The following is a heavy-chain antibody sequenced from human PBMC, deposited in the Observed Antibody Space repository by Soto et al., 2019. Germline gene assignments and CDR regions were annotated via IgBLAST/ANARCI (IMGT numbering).Heavy chain of an antibody. CDR3: AHRRLGYCSGGSCANWFDP. CDR1: GFSLSTSGVG. V-gene: IGHV2-5*02. D-gene: IGHD2-15*01. Sequence: QITLKESGPTLVKPTQTLTLTCTFSGFSLSTSGVGVGWIRQPPGKALEWLALIYWDDDKRYSPSLKSRLTITKDTSKNQVFLTMTNMDPVDTATYYCAHRRLGYCSGGSCANWFDPWGQGTLVTVSS. J-gene: IGHJ5*02. CDR2: IYWDDDK.